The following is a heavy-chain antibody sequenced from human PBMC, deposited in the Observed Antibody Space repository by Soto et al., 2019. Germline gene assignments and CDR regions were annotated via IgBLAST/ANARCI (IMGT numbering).Heavy chain of an antibody. V-gene: IGHV3-11*01. J-gene: IGHJ6*03. D-gene: IGHD4-17*01. CDR1: GFTFSDYY. Sequence: GGSLRLSCAASGFTFSDYYMSWIRQAPGKGLEWVSYISSSGSTIYYADSVKGRFTISRDNAKNSLYLQMNSLRAEDTAVYYCARPPDYGDYVYYYYMDVWGKGTTVTVSS. CDR3: ARPPDYGDYVYYYYMDV. CDR2: ISSSGSTI.